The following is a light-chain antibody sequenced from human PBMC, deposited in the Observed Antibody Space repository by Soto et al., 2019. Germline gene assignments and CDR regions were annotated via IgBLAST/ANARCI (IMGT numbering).Light chain of an antibody. V-gene: IGKV1-5*03. CDR2: EAS. CDR1: QNIGRW. Sequence: DIQMTQSPSTLSASVGDRVTITCRATQNIGRWLAWYQQKPGKAPNLLMYEASTLESGVPSRFSGSGSGTEFTLTISSLQPDDFATYYCQQYNSLTWTFGQGTKVDIK. CDR3: QQYNSLTWT. J-gene: IGKJ1*01.